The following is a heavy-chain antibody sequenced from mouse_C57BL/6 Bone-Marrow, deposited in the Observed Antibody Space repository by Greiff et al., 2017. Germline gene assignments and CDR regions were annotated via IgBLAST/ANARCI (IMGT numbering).Heavy chain of an antibody. CDR1: GFTFSDYY. CDR3: ARHGSSYDYYAMDY. Sequence: DVMLVESGGGLVQPGGSLKLSCAASGFTFSDYYMYWVRQTPEKRLEWVAYISNGGGSTYYPDTVKGRFTISRDNAKNTLYLQMSRLKSEDTAMYYCARHGSSYDYYAMDYWGQGTSVTVSS. J-gene: IGHJ4*01. CDR2: ISNGGGST. V-gene: IGHV5-12*01. D-gene: IGHD1-1*01.